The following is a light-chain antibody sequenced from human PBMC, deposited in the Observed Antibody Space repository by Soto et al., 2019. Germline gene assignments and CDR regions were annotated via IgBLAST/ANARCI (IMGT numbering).Light chain of an antibody. Sequence: QSVLTQPPSLSGAPGQRVTISCTGSNSNIGAGYDVHWYQQLPGTAPKLLIYGNSNRPSGVPDRFSGSKSDTSASLAITGLQAEDEADYYCQSYDSRLRGSLFGGGTKLTV. V-gene: IGLV1-40*01. J-gene: IGLJ2*01. CDR2: GNS. CDR3: QSYDSRLRGSL. CDR1: NSNIGAGYD.